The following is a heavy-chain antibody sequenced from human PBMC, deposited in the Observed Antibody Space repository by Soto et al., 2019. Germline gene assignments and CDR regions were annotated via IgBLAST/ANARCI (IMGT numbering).Heavy chain of an antibody. Sequence: QVQLQQWGAGLLKPSETLSLTCGVYGGSLSPYYWSWIRQTPGKGLEWIAEINHSGTTNYNPSLESRVTISIDTSKNQFSLKLTSVTAADTAVYYCARWYYDFWSGLFTHYFYPWGQGTQVTVSS. J-gene: IGHJ5*02. V-gene: IGHV4-34*01. CDR1: GGSLSPYY. D-gene: IGHD3-3*01. CDR3: ARWYYDFWSGLFTHYFYP. CDR2: INHSGTT.